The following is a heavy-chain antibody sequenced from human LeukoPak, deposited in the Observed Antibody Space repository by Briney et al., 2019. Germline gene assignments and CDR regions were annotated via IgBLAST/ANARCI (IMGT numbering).Heavy chain of an antibody. CDR3: ARVGGTKHWGDY. J-gene: IGHJ4*02. V-gene: IGHV4-38-2*01. CDR2: IYHSGST. D-gene: IGHD1/OR15-1a*01. CDR1: GYSISSGYY. Sequence: SETLSPTCALSGYSISSGYYWGWIRQPPGKGLEWIGCIYHSGSTYYNPSLKSRVTISVDTSNNKFSLKLSSVTAADTAVYYCARVGGTKHWGDYWGQGTLVTVSS.